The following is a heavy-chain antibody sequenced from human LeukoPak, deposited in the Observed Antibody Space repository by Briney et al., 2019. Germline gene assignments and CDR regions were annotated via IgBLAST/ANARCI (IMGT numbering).Heavy chain of an antibody. CDR2: VSSDGSHK. CDR1: GFTFSSYA. V-gene: IGHV3-30*04. D-gene: IGHD6-13*01. CDR3: ARDAASSTWNGEYFFYYMDV. J-gene: IGHJ6*03. Sequence: GGSLRLSCAVSGFTFSSYAVHWVRQAPGKGLEWVTLVSSDGSHKDYADSVKGRFTISRDNSNNTLHLQMNSLRVEDTAVYYCARDAASSTWNGEYFFYYMDVWGRGTTVTVS.